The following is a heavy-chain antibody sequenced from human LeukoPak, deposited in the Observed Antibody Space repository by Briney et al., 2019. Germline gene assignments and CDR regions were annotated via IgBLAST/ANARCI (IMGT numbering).Heavy chain of an antibody. CDR1: GGSISSFY. CDR3: ARSGLDSRYYFGMDV. D-gene: IGHD5-12*01. CDR2: IYPSGST. V-gene: IGHV4-4*09. J-gene: IGHJ6*02. Sequence: SETLSLTCTVSGGSISSFYWSWIRQPPGKGLEWIGYIYPSGSTDYNPSLKSRLTISVDTSKSQFSLKLRSVTAADTAVYYCARSGLDSRYYFGMDVWGQGTTVTVSS.